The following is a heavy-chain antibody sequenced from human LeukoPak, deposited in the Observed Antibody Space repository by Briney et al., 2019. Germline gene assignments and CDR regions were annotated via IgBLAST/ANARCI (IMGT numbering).Heavy chain of an antibody. CDR2: IKQDGSEK. J-gene: IGHJ4*02. CDR3: ATTDGMVADY. Sequence: GGSLRLSCAASGLTFSSYWMSWVRQAPGKGLEWVANIKQDGSEKYYVDSVKGRFTISRDNAKNSLYLQMNSLRAEDTAVYYCATTDGMVADYWGQGTLVTVSS. D-gene: IGHD2-15*01. V-gene: IGHV3-7*01. CDR1: GLTFSSYW.